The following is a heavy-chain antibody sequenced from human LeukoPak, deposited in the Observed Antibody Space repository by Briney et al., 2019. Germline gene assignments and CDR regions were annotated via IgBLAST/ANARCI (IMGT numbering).Heavy chain of an antibody. J-gene: IGHJ4*02. Sequence: GGSLRLSCAASGFTVSSDHMNWVRLAPGTGLEWVSIIYSGGGTNSADSVKGRFSISRDNSKNTLYLQMSSLRAEDTAVYYCARTTAGTGLFRYWGQGTLVTVSS. D-gene: IGHD6-13*01. CDR3: ARTTAGTGLFRY. CDR2: IYSGGGT. V-gene: IGHV3-53*01. CDR1: GFTVSSDH.